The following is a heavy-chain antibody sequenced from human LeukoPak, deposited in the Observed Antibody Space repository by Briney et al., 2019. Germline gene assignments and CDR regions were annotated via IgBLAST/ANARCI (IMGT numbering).Heavy chain of an antibody. V-gene: IGHV1-3*04. D-gene: IGHD6-19*01. CDR1: GYTFSNHA. CDR2: INTGNGNT. CDR3: ARDDSSGWYLFDY. Sequence: ASVKVSCKASGYTFSNHAMHWVRQAPGQRLEWMGWINTGNGNTKYSQKFQDRITITRDTSASTAYMELRSLRSEDTAVYYCARDDSSGWYLFDYWGQGTLVTVYS. J-gene: IGHJ4*02.